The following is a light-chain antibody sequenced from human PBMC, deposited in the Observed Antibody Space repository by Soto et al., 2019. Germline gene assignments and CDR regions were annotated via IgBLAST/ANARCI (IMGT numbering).Light chain of an antibody. J-gene: IGKJ5*01. CDR3: QQRRSWPIT. V-gene: IGKV3-11*01. Sequence: EIVLTQSPATLSLSPGERATLFCRASQSVSTYLAWYQQKTGQAPRPLIYDASNRATGIPARFSASGSGTDFSLTISSLEPEDFAVYYCQQRRSWPITFGQGTRLEIK. CDR1: QSVSTY. CDR2: DAS.